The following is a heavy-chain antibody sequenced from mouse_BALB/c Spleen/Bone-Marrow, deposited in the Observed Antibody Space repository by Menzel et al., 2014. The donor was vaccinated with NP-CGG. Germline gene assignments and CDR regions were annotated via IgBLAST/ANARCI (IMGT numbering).Heavy chain of an antibody. J-gene: IGHJ4*01. D-gene: IGHD2-3*01. CDR1: GFTFSDFY. CDR3: ARDPRWLFAMDN. V-gene: IGHV7-1*02. CDR2: SSNKANDYTT. Sequence: EVKLEESGGGLVQPGGSLRLSCATSGFTFSDFYMEWVRQPPGKRLEWIAASSNKANDYTTEYSASVRGRFIVSKDTTQSILYLQMNSLRAEDTAIYYCARDPRWLFAMDNWGQGTSVTVSS.